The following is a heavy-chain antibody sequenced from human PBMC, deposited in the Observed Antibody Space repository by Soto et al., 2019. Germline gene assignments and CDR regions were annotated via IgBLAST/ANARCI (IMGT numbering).Heavy chain of an antibody. CDR2: ISYDGSNK. V-gene: IGHV3-30-3*01. D-gene: IGHD6-19*01. CDR3: AREIAVAGMRHYYYYYYGMDV. Sequence: GGSLRLSCAASGFTFSSYAMHWVRQAPGKGLEWVAVISYDGSNKYYADSVKGRFTISRDNSKNTLYLQMNSLRAEDTAVYYCAREIAVAGMRHYYYYYYGMDVWGQGTTVTVSS. CDR1: GFTFSSYA. J-gene: IGHJ6*02.